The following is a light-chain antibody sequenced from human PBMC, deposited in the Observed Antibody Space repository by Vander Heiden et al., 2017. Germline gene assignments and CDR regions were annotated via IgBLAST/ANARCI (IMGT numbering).Light chain of an antibody. Sequence: VFTRSPATPRLSPGERATLSCRASQSVSSSYLAWYQQKPGQAPRLLICSASSRVTGIPDRFRGSAYATDFTLTISRLNPEDFAVSYCQQDGSSPLTFGHGTKVDLK. CDR2: SAS. CDR3: QQDGSSPLT. CDR1: QSVSSSY. V-gene: IGKV3-20*01. J-gene: IGKJ3*01.